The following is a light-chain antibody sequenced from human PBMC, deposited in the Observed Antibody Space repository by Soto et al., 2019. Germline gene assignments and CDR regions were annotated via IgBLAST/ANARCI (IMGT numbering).Light chain of an antibody. CDR3: HQYHYWSRPS. CDR2: SAS. V-gene: IGKV3-15*01. J-gene: IGKJ4*01. CDR1: QSISSD. Sequence: EVVMTQSPATLSVSPGERATLSCRASQSISSDLAWYQQKPGQGPRLLIYSASTRATGIPARISGGGSETEFTLTISSLQSEDFAVYYCHQYHYWSRPSFGGGTKV.